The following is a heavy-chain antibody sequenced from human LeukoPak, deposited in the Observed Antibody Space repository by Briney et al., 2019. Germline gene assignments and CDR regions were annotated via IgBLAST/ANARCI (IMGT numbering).Heavy chain of an antibody. CDR2: INAGNGNT. Sequence: PMASVKVSCKASGYTFTSYAMHWVRQAPGQRLEWMGWINAGNGNTKYSQKFQGRVTITRDTSASTAYMELSSLRSEDTAVYYCARDQGNIAAAAFDYWGQGTLVTVSS. D-gene: IGHD6-13*01. CDR1: GYTFTSYA. J-gene: IGHJ4*02. V-gene: IGHV1-3*01. CDR3: ARDQGNIAAAAFDY.